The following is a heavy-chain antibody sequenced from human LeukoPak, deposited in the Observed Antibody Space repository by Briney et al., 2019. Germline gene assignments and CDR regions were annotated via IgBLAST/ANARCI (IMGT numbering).Heavy chain of an antibody. CDR3: AKDRGVKYCSSTSCYNWFDP. D-gene: IGHD2-2*01. CDR2: IYSGGST. CDR1: GFTVSSNY. Sequence: PGGSLRLSCAASGFTVSSNYMSWVRQAPGKGLEWVSVIYSGGSTYYADSVKGRFTISRDNSKNTLYLQMNSLRAEDTAVYYCAKDRGVKYCSSTSCYNWFDPWGQGTLVTVSS. J-gene: IGHJ5*02. V-gene: IGHV3-66*01.